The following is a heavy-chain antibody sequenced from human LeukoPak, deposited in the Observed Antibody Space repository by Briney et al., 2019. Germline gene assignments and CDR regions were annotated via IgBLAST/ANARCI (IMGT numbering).Heavy chain of an antibody. V-gene: IGHV1-18*04. CDR1: GYTFTSYG. Sequence: GASVKVSCKASGYTFTSYGISWVRQAPGQGLEWMGWISAYNGNTNYAQKLQGRVTMTTDTSTSTAYMELRSLRSDDTAVYYCARDRVLLWFGDLPVFDYWGQGTLVTVSS. D-gene: IGHD3-10*01. J-gene: IGHJ4*02. CDR3: ARDRVLLWFGDLPVFDY. CDR2: ISAYNGNT.